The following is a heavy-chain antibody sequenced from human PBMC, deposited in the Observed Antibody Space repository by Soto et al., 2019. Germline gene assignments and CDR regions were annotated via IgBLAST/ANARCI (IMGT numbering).Heavy chain of an antibody. V-gene: IGHV3-30-3*01. Sequence: QVQLLESGGGVVQPGKSLRLSCAASGFTFSSHAMHWVRQAPGKGLEWVAVISYNGNNNEYYADSVKGRFTISRDNSKSTLYLQMNSLRGEDTAIYFLARDRIASGLRAMDVWGQGTPVIVSS. J-gene: IGHJ6*02. CDR2: ISYNGNNNE. CDR1: GFTFSSHA. D-gene: IGHD6-13*01. CDR3: ARDRIASGLRAMDV.